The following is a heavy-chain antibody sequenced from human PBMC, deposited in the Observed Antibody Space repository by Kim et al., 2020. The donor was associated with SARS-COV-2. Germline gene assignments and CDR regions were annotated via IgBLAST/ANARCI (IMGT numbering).Heavy chain of an antibody. CDR2: FDPEDGET. V-gene: IGHV1-24*01. D-gene: IGHD2-15*01. CDR3: ATAPPLYCSGGSCNYYYGMAV. Sequence: ASVKVSCKVSGYTLTELSMHWVRQAPGKGLEWMGGFDPEDGETIYAQKFQGRVTMTEDTSTDTAYMELSSLRSEDTAVYYCATAPPLYCSGGSCNYYYGMAVWGQGTTVTVSS. CDR1: GYTLTELS. J-gene: IGHJ6*02.